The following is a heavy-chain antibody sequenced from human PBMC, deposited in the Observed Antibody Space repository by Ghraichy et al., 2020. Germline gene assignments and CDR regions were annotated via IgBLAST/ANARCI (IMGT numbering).Heavy chain of an antibody. CDR1: GFTFSSYW. D-gene: IGHD3-3*01. V-gene: IGHV3-74*03. CDR3: ARDYDALGGYTTPGDAFDL. J-gene: IGHJ3*01. CDR2: INVGGSVT. Sequence: GGSLRLSCAASGFTFSSYWMHWVRQAPGKGLVWVARINVGGSVTTYADSVKGRFTISRDNAKNMVYLQMNSLRVEDTALYFCARDYDALGGYTTPGDAFDLWGQGTLVTVSS.